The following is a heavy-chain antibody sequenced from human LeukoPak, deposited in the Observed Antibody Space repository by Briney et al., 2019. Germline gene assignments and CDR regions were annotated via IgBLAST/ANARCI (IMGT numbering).Heavy chain of an antibody. J-gene: IGHJ6*02. Sequence: GGSLRLSCAGSGFTFSSYSMNWVRQAPGKGLEWVSSISSSSSFIFYADSLKGRFTISRDNAKNSLNLQMNSLRADDTAVYYCARGSYAQPFYGMDVWGRGTTVTVSS. CDR1: GFTFSSYS. CDR2: ISSSSSFI. D-gene: IGHD1-26*01. CDR3: ARGSYAQPFYGMDV. V-gene: IGHV3-21*01.